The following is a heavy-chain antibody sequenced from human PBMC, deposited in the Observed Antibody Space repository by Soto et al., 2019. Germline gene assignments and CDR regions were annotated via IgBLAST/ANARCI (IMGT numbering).Heavy chain of an antibody. V-gene: IGHV3-21*01. Sequence: GGSLRLSCAASGFTFSSYSMNWVRQAPGKGLEWVSSISSSSSYIYYADSVKGRFTISRDNAKNSLYLQMNSLRAEDTAVYYCARVVRIVVVVAATHYYYYYMDVWGKGTTVTVSS. J-gene: IGHJ6*03. CDR2: ISSSSSYI. CDR1: GFTFSSYS. D-gene: IGHD2-15*01. CDR3: ARVVRIVVVVAATHYYYYYMDV.